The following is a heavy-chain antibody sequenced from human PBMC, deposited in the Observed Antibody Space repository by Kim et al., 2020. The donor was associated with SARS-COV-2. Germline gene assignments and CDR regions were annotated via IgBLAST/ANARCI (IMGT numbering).Heavy chain of an antibody. J-gene: IGHJ3*02. Sequence: GGSLRLSCAASGFTFSSYWMHWVRQAPGKGLVWVSRINSDGSSTSYADSVKGRFTISRDNAKNTLYLQMNSLRAEDTAVYYCAREHRSSYDAFDIWGQGTMVTVSS. CDR1: GFTFSSYW. CDR2: INSDGSST. CDR3: AREHRSSYDAFDI. V-gene: IGHV3-74*01. D-gene: IGHD6-6*01.